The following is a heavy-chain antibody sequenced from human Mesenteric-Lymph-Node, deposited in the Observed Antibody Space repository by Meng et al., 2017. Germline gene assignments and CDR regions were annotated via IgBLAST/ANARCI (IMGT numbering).Heavy chain of an antibody. CDR3: AGERDSCGGDCYFDY. Sequence: GESLKISCAASGFTFSSYAMRWVRQAPGKGLEWVSVISYDGSNKSYADSVKGRFTISRDNAKNTLYLQMNSLGPVETTVYYYAGERDSCGGDCYFDYWGQGTPVTVSS. CDR1: GFTFSSYA. V-gene: IGHV3-30*07. J-gene: IGHJ4*02. CDR2: ISYDGSNK. D-gene: IGHD2-21*02.